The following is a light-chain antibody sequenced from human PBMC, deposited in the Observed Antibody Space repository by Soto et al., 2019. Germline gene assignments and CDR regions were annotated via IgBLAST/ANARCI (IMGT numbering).Light chain of an antibody. V-gene: IGKV3-15*01. J-gene: IGKJ4*01. CDR1: RGVASN. CDR3: LQHNNWRPLT. CDR2: GAS. Sequence: EIVMTQSPATLSMSPGEGATLSCRASRGVASNLAWYQQKPGQTPRLLSYGASIRATGIPARFSGSGSGTAVTITISSLQSEDFAVYYCLQHNNWRPLTFGGGTKVEIK.